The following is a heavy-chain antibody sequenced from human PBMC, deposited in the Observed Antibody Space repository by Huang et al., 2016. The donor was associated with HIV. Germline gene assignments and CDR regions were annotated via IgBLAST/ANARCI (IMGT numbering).Heavy chain of an antibody. J-gene: IGHJ2*01. CDR2: FGPEAGKT. CDR3: ATSYGSGDYYYFNL. V-gene: IGHV1-24*01. Sequence: QVQLVQSGAEVKKPGASVRVSCKVSGYTLSELSMHWVRQAPGKGLEWRGGFGPEAGKTIYAQTFQGRVTMTEDPATDTVYMELTSLRFEDTAVYYCATSYGSGDYYYFNLWGRGTLVTVSS. CDR1: GYTLSELS. D-gene: IGHD3-10*01.